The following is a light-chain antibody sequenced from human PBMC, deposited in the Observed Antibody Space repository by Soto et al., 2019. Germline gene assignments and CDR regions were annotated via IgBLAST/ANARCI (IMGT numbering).Light chain of an antibody. CDR1: QSVSTN. V-gene: IGKV3-15*01. CDR3: QQYHQWPIT. Sequence: EIVLTQSPATLPVSPGERVILSYRASQSVSTNLAWYQQKPGQAPRLLFYRASTRATDVPARFSGSGSGTEFTVTISSLQSEDFAVYYCQQYHQWPITFGQGTRLEIE. CDR2: RAS. J-gene: IGKJ5*01.